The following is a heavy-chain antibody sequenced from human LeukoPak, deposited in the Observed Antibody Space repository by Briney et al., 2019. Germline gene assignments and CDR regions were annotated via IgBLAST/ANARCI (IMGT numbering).Heavy chain of an antibody. Sequence: SETLSLTCTVSGYSISSGYYWGWIRQPPGKGLEWIGSIYHSGSTYYNPSLKSRVTISVDTSKNQFSLKLSSVTAADTAVYYCARAYYDFWSGYYTKAFDIWSQGTMVTVSS. D-gene: IGHD3-3*01. CDR1: GYSISSGYY. CDR2: IYHSGST. J-gene: IGHJ3*02. V-gene: IGHV4-38-2*02. CDR3: ARAYYDFWSGYYTKAFDI.